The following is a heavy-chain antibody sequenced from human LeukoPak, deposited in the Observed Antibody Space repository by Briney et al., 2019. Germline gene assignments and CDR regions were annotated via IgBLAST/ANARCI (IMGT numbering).Heavy chain of an antibody. CDR2: ISYDGSNK. V-gene: IGHV3-30-3*01. J-gene: IGHJ4*02. CDR1: GFTFSSYA. D-gene: IGHD3-10*01. CDR3: ARDWWGLEWFGGLRVDY. Sequence: GGSLRLSCAASGFTFSSYAMHWVRQAPGKGLEWVAVISYDGSNKYYADSVKGRFTISRDNSKNTLYLQMNSLRAEDTAVYYCARDWWGLEWFGGLRVDYWGQGTLVTVSS.